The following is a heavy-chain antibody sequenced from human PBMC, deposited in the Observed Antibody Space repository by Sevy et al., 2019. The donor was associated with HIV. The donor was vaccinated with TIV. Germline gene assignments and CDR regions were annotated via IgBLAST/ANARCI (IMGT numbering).Heavy chain of an antibody. CDR3: ARDSPGYGGYSY. Sequence: GGSLRLSCAASRFTFKTYWMSWVRQAPGKGLEWVGNIKEDGSSKYYAHSERGRFTISRDNDKNSLYLQMSSLGVEDTAVYYCARDSPGYGGYSYWGQGTLVTVSS. V-gene: IGHV3-7*01. CDR1: RFTFKTYW. CDR2: IKEDGSSK. J-gene: IGHJ4*01. D-gene: IGHD1-26*01.